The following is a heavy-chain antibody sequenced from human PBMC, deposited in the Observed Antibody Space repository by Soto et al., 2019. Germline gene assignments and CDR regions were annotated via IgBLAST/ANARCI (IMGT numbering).Heavy chain of an antibody. CDR1: GFTFDDYA. J-gene: IGHJ3*02. Sequence: EVQLVESGGGLVQPGRSLRLSCAASGFTFDDYAMHWVRQAPGKGLEWVSGISWNSGSIGYADSVKGRFTISRDNAKNSLYLQMNSLRAEDTALYYCAKGWSGSYARTNDAFDIWGQGTMVTVSS. D-gene: IGHD1-26*01. V-gene: IGHV3-9*01. CDR2: ISWNSGSI. CDR3: AKGWSGSYARTNDAFDI.